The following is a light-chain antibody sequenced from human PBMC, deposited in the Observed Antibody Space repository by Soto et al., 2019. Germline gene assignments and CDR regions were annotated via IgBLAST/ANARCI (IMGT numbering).Light chain of an antibody. V-gene: IGKV1D-12*01. J-gene: IGKJ5*01. Sequence: DIKMTQSPSSVSASVGDRVTITCRASQGISSWLAWYQQKPGKAPKLLIYDASNLESGVPSRFSGSGFGTDFTLTISSLQPEDSAIYYCQQADTSPITFGQGTRLEIK. CDR1: QGISSW. CDR2: DAS. CDR3: QQADTSPIT.